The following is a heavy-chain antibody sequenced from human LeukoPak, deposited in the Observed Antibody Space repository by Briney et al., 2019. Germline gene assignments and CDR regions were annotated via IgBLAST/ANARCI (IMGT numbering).Heavy chain of an antibody. D-gene: IGHD6-13*01. Sequence: SETLSLTCTVSGGSLSSSTYYWGCIRQPPGKGLEWIGSLYHSGSTYYNPSLKSRVTISVDTSKNHFSLNLSSVTAADTAVYYCARFLTEREVYSSSWYVGYWGQGTLVTVSS. J-gene: IGHJ4*02. CDR3: ARFLTEREVYSSSWYVGY. V-gene: IGHV4-39*07. CDR2: LYHSGST. CDR1: GGSLSSSTYY.